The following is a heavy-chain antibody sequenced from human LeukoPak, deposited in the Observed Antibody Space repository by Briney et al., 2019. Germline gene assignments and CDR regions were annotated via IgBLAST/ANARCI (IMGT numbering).Heavy chain of an antibody. CDR2: IYYSGST. CDR1: GGSISRYY. J-gene: IGHJ4*02. D-gene: IGHD3-22*01. Sequence: SETLSLTCTVSGGSISRYYWNWIRQPPGKGLEWIGYIYYSGSTNYNPSLKSRVTISVDTSKNQFSLKLSSVTAADTAVYYCARGYYDSSGYSYPFDYWGQGTLVTVYS. CDR3: ARGYYDSSGYSYPFDY. V-gene: IGHV4-59*01.